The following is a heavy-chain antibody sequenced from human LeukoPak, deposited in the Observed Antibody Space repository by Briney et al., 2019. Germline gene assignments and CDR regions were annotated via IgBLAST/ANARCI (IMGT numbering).Heavy chain of an antibody. Sequence: SQTLSLTCTVSGGSISSGDYYWSWIRHPPGKGLEWIGYIYYSGTTYNNPSLESRVTISVQTSKNPLSLKLSSVTTPHTAVYYCAREIGSGSGAVRDDWFDPWGQGTLVTVSA. CDR3: AREIGSGSGAVRDDWFDP. CDR2: IYYSGTT. D-gene: IGHD3-10*01. J-gene: IGHJ5*02. CDR1: GGSISSGDYY. V-gene: IGHV4-30-4*01.